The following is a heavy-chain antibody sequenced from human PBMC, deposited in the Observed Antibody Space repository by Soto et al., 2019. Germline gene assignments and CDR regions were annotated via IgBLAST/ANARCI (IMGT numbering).Heavy chain of an antibody. CDR1: GYTFSSYG. D-gene: IGHD3-16*01. Sequence: QVQLVQSGAEVKKPGASVKVSCKASGYTFSSYGISWVRQAPGQGLEWMGWISGYNGNTDYAQKLQGRVTMTIETSTSTGYMELRSLRSDDTAVYYCARDRGGDGMDVWGQGTTVTVSS. J-gene: IGHJ6*02. V-gene: IGHV1-18*01. CDR3: ARDRGGDGMDV. CDR2: ISGYNGNT.